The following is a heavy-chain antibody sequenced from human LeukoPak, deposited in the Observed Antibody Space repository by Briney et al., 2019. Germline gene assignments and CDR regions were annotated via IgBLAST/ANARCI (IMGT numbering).Heavy chain of an antibody. V-gene: IGHV4-59*01. J-gene: IGHJ5*02. CDR1: GGSISSCY. D-gene: IGHD3-10*01. CDR3: ARGQKSGLLWFGEFYWFDP. CDR2: IYYSGST. Sequence: SETLSLTCTVSGGSISSCYWSWIRQPPGKGLEWIGYIYYSGSTNYNPSLKSRVTISVDTSKNQFSLKLSSVTAADTAVYYCARGQKSGLLWFGEFYWFDPWGQGTLVTVSS.